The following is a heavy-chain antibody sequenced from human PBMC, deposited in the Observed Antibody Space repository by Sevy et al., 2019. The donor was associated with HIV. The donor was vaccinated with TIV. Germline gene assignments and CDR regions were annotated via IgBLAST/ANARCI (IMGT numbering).Heavy chain of an antibody. CDR3: AAPRASGWYEGTGGYFDF. CDR2: ISSTGST. CDR1: GGSISSSSYY. Sequence: SETLSLTCTVSGGSISSSSYYWGWIRQPPGKGLEWIGSISSTGSTSYNPSLRSRVTVSADTSRDQHSLKLGSVSAADTAVYYSAAPRASGWYEGTGGYFDFWGRGNLVTVSS. J-gene: IGHJ2*01. D-gene: IGHD6-19*01. V-gene: IGHV4-39*01.